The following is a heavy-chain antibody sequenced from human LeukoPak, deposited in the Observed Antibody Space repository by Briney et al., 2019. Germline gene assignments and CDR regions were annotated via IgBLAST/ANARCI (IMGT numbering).Heavy chain of an antibody. J-gene: IGHJ2*01. V-gene: IGHV4-34*01. CDR3: ARGRAARPRYFDL. CDR2: INHSGST. Sequence: SETLSLTCAVYGGSFSGYYWSWIRQPPGKGLEWIGEINHSGSTNYNPSLKRRVTISVDTSKNQFSLKLSSVTAADTAVYYCARGRAARPRYFDLWGRGTLVTVSS. CDR1: GGSFSGYY. D-gene: IGHD6-6*01.